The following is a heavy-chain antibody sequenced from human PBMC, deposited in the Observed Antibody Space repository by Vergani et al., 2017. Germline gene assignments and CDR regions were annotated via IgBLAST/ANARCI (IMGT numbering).Heavy chain of an antibody. V-gene: IGHV3-33*01. CDR2: IWYDGSNK. Sequence: QVQLVESGGGVVQPGRSLRLSCAASGFTFSSYGMHWVRQAPGKGLEWVAVIWYDGSNKYYADSVKGRFTISRDNSKNTLYLQMNSLRAEDTAVYYCAREGGYYDFWSGYKAYYYGMDVWGQGTTVTVSS. CDR1: GFTFSSYG. D-gene: IGHD3-3*01. CDR3: AREGGYYDFWSGYKAYYYGMDV. J-gene: IGHJ6*02.